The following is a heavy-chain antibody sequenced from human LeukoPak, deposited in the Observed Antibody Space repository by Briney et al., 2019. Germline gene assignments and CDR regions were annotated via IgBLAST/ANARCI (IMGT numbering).Heavy chain of an antibody. CDR3: ARERTIFGVIIIDY. D-gene: IGHD3-3*01. CDR1: GFTFSSYT. CDR2: IGTSSTTI. J-gene: IGHJ4*02. Sequence: PGGSLRLSCAASGFTFSSYTMNWVRQPPGKGLEWVSNIGTSSTTIYYADSVKGRFTISRDNAKNSLYLQMNSLGAEDTAVYYCARERTIFGVIIIDYWGQGTLVTVSS. V-gene: IGHV3-48*01.